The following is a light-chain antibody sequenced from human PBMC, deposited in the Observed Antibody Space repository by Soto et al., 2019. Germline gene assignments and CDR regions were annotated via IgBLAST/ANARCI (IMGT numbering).Light chain of an antibody. CDR2: GAS. J-gene: IGKJ1*01. CDR3: QQYGSSPTWT. Sequence: ESVLTQSPGTLSLSPGERATLSCRASQSVSTNYLAWYQQKPGQAPRILIYGASTRATGIPDRFSGSGSGTDFTLTISRLEPDDSAVYCCQQYGSSPTWTFGQGTKVEIK. CDR1: QSVSTNY. V-gene: IGKV3-20*01.